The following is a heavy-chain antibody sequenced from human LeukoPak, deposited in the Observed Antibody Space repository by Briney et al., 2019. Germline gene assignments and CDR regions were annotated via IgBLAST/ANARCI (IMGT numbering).Heavy chain of an antibody. D-gene: IGHD6-13*01. CDR2: ITANNTTK. CDR3: AAASAFSSSWRS. CDR1: GLSFSSYN. J-gene: IGHJ5*02. V-gene: IGHV3-48*01. Sequence: GGSLRLSCTASGLSFSSYNMNCVRQAPGKGPEWVAYITANNTTKYYADSVRGRFTISRDNAKKSLFLQMNSLRAEDTAVYYCAAASAFSSSWRSWGQGTVVTVSS.